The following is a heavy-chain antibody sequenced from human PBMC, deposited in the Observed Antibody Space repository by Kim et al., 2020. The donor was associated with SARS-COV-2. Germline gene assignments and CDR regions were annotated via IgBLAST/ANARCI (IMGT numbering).Heavy chain of an antibody. J-gene: IGHJ4*02. CDR3: ARDNISPSGSHYYFDY. D-gene: IGHD1-26*01. Sequence: GGSLRLSCAASGFTFSSYGMHWVRQAPGKGLEWVAVIWYDGSNKYYADSVKGRFTISRDNSKNTLYLQMNSLRAEDTAVYYCARDNISPSGSHYYFDYWGQGTLVTVSS. CDR2: IWYDGSNK. CDR1: GFTFSSYG. V-gene: IGHV3-33*01.